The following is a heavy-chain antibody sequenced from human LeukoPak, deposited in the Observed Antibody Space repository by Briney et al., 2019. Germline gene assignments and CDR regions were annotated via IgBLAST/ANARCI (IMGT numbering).Heavy chain of an antibody. J-gene: IGHJ3*02. D-gene: IGHD3-3*01. Sequence: NPSETLSLTCTVSGGSISSYSWSWIRQPPGKGLEWIGYIYYSGSTYYNPSLKSRVTISVDTSKNQFSLKLSSVTAADTAVYYCARGSHVLRFLEWPTDAFDIWGQGTMVTVSS. CDR1: GGSISSYS. V-gene: IGHV4-59*12. CDR3: ARGSHVLRFLEWPTDAFDI. CDR2: IYYSGST.